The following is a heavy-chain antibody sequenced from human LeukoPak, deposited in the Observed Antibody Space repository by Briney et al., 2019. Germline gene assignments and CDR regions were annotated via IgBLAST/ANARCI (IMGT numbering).Heavy chain of an antibody. CDR2: IYYSGST. CDR3: AHYGSERVFGY. J-gene: IGHJ4*02. D-gene: IGHD3-10*01. CDR1: GGSISSYY. Sequence: SETLSLTCTVSGGSISSYYWSWIRQPPGKELEWIGYIYYSGSTNYNPSLKSRVTISVDTSKNQFSLKLSSVTAADTAVYYCAHYGSERVFGYWGQGTLVTVSS. V-gene: IGHV4-59*01.